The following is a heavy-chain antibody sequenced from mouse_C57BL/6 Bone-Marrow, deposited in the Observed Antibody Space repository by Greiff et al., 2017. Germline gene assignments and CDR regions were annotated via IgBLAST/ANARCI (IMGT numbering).Heavy chain of an antibody. CDR2: ISSGGSYT. CDR1: GFTFRSYG. CDR3: ARLQLGPWFAY. J-gene: IGHJ3*01. D-gene: IGHD4-1*02. Sequence: EVQLVESGGDLVKPGGSLKLSCAASGFTFRSYGMSWVRQTPDKRLEWVATISSGGSYTYYPDSVKGRFTISRDNAKNTLYLQMSSLKSEDTAMYYCARLQLGPWFAYWGQGTLVTVSA. V-gene: IGHV5-6*01.